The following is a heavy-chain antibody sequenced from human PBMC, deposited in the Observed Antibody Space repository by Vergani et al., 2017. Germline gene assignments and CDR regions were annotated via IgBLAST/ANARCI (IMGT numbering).Heavy chain of an antibody. CDR3: ARSYLGKDAFDI. Sequence: QVTLKESGPALVKPTQTLTLTCTFSGFSLSTSGMRVSWIRQPPGKALEWLARIDWDDDKFYSTSLKTRLTISKDTSKNQVVLTMTNMDPVDTATYYCARSYLGKDAFDIWGQGTMVTVSS. V-gene: IGHV2-70*04. CDR1: GFSLSTSGMR. J-gene: IGHJ3*02. D-gene: IGHD3-10*01. CDR2: IDWDDDK.